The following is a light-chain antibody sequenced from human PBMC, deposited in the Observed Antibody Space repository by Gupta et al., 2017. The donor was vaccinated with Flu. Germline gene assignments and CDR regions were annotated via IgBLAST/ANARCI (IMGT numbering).Light chain of an antibody. CDR3: QQYDNLPLFA. CDR2: DTS. V-gene: IGKV1-33*01. J-gene: IGKJ3*01. CDR1: QDISFN. Sequence: DIQMTQSPSSLSASVGDRVTISCQAFQDISFNLNWYHQKPGEAPQLLIYDTSTLAPGVPSRFIVSGSGTDFTLTITNLQPEDVGTYYCQQYDNLPLFAFGPGTKVNV.